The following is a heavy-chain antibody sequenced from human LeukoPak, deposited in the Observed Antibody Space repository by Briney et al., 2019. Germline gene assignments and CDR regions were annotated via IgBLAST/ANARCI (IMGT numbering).Heavy chain of an antibody. D-gene: IGHD3-10*01. V-gene: IGHV3-9*01. Sequence: LSLTCTVSHGSMSPYYWSWIRQSPGKGLEWVSEISWNGDTIGYADSVKGRFIISRDNARRSLYLQMNSLRPEDTAFYYCSSTFGSGSYLHSWGQGTLVTVSS. J-gene: IGHJ5*02. CDR1: HGSMSPYY. CDR2: ISWNGDTI. CDR3: SSTFGSGSYLHS.